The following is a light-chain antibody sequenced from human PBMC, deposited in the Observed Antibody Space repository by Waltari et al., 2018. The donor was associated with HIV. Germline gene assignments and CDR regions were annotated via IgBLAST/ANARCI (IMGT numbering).Light chain of an antibody. Sequence: DIQMTQSPSSLSASVGDRVTITCQAGQDISNFLNWFQHKPGKAPKLLIYDASSLETGVPSRFSGSASGTYFPLTISSLQPEDIATYFCQQYDHLPITCGQGTRLEIK. CDR2: DAS. CDR3: QQYDHLPIT. J-gene: IGKJ5*01. CDR1: QDISNF. V-gene: IGKV1-33*01.